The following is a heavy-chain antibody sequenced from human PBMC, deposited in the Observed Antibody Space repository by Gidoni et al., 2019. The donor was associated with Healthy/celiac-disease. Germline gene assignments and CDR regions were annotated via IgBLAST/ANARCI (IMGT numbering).Heavy chain of an antibody. CDR2: ISYDGSNK. V-gene: IGHV3-30-3*01. CDR3: ARDLGVTDAYYGMDV. CDR1: GFTFRSYA. D-gene: IGHD4-4*01. Sequence: QVQLVESGGGVVQPGRSLRLSCAASGFTFRSYAMHWVRQAPGKGLEWVAVISYDGSNKYYADSVKGRFTISRDNSKNTLYLQMNSLRAEDTAVYYCARDLGVTDAYYGMDVWGQGTTVTVSS. J-gene: IGHJ6*02.